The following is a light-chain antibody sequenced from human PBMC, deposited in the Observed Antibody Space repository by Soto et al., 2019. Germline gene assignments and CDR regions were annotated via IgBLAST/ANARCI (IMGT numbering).Light chain of an antibody. V-gene: IGLV1-40*01. CDR1: SFNIGAGYD. CDR3: QSYDSSLSGSV. CDR2: GNN. Sequence: QSVLTQPPSVSGAPWQRVTISCTGSSFNIGAGYDVHWYQQLPGTAPKLLIYGNNNRPSGVPDRFSGFKSGTSASLAITGLQAEDEADYYCQSYDSSLSGSVFGGGTKLTVL. J-gene: IGLJ3*02.